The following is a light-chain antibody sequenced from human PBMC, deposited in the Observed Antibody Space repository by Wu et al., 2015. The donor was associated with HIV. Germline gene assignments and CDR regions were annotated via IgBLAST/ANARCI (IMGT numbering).Light chain of an antibody. CDR2: GAS. CDR1: QSVSSSS. CDR3: QQYSNSPLT. V-gene: IGKV3-20*01. Sequence: EIVLTQSPGTLSLSPGERATLSCRASQSVSSSSLAWYQQRPGQAPRLLIYGASSRATGIPDKFSGSGSGTDFTLTISRLEPEDFAMYYCQQYSNSPLTFGGGPRWRS. J-gene: IGKJ4*01.